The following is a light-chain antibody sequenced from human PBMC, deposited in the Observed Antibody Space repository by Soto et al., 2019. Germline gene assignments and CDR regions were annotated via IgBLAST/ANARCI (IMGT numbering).Light chain of an antibody. CDR2: DTS. Sequence: LTQSPATLSLSPGERATLSCRASQSVTTYLAWYQHKPGQAPRLLIYDTSNRATGIPVRFSGSGSGTDFTRTISSLEPEDFEVYYCQQRSNWPPKALTFGGGTMVEI. V-gene: IGKV3-11*01. CDR1: QSVTTY. CDR3: QQRSNWPPKALT. J-gene: IGKJ4*01.